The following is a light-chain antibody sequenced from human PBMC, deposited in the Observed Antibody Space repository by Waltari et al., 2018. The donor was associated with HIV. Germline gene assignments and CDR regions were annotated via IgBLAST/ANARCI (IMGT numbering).Light chain of an antibody. CDR1: AMGDKY. CDR3: QAWGSTTSGV. CDR2: QDN. V-gene: IGLV3-1*01. J-gene: IGLJ3*02. Sequence: YDVTQPPSVAASPGQSVTNPRSGSAMGDKYTSWYQQKPGQSPLLVIYQDNKRPSGIPERFSGSSSGHTATLTISGTLPMDEADYYCQAWGSTTSGVFGRGTRLTVL.